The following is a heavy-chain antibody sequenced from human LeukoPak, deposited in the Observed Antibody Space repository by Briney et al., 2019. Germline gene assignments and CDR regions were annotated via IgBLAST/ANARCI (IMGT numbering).Heavy chain of an antibody. V-gene: IGHV3-21*01. J-gene: IGHJ6*03. CDR2: ISSSSYI. D-gene: IGHD3-9*01. Sequence: GGSLRLSCAASGFTFSSYSMNWVRRAPGKGLEWVSSISSSSYIYYADSVKGRFTISRDNAKNSLYLQMNSLRAEDTAVYYCARDDILTGHPTYYYYYMDVWGKGTTVTVSS. CDR3: ARDDILTGHPTYYYYYMDV. CDR1: GFTFSSYS.